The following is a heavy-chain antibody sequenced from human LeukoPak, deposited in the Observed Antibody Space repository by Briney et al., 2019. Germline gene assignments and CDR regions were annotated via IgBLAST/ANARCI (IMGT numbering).Heavy chain of an antibody. CDR1: GFTFSDYY. D-gene: IGHD3-9*01. CDR3: ARDGLRYFDGDFDY. V-gene: IGHV3-11*06. Sequence: GGSLRLSCAASGFTFSDYYRSWIRQAPGKGLEGVSYISSSSSSYTNYADSVKGRFTISRDNAKNSLYLQMNSLRAEDTAVYYCARDGLRYFDGDFDYWGQGTLVTVSS. CDR2: ISSSSSSYT. J-gene: IGHJ4*02.